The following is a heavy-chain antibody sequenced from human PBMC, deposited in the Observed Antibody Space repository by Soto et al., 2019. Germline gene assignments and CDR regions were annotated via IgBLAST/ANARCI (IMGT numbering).Heavy chain of an antibody. D-gene: IGHD3-9*01. J-gene: IGHJ4*02. CDR3: ARDRDWAFDY. V-gene: IGHV3-48*04. CDR1: GFTFSSYS. CDR2: IFVSSTTI. Sequence: EVQLVESGGGLVQPGGSLRLSCVASGFTFSSYSMVWVRQAPGKGLEWISYIFVSSTTIYYADSVKGRFTVSRDNAQNSLVLLMNSLRAEDTDVYYCARDRDWAFDYWGRGTLVTVSS.